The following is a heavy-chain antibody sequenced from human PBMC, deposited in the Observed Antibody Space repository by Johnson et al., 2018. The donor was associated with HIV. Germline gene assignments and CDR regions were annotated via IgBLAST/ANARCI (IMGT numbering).Heavy chain of an antibody. Sequence: QEQLVESGGGVVQPGGSLRLSCAASGFTFSSYGMHWVRQAPGKGLEWVAFISYDGGNKYYADSVKGRFTISRDNSKNTLYLQMNSLRAEDTAVYYCARESRLGPLAHAFDIWGQGTMVTVSS. J-gene: IGHJ3*02. CDR2: ISYDGGNK. V-gene: IGHV3-30*19. CDR1: GFTFSSYG. D-gene: IGHD7-27*01. CDR3: ARESRLGPLAHAFDI.